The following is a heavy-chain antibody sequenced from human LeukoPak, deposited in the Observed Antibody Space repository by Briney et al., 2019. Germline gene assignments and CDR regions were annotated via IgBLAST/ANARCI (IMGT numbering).Heavy chain of an antibody. D-gene: IGHD2-2*01. CDR2: INHSGST. CDR1: GGSFSGYY. V-gene: IGHV4-34*01. Sequence: PSEALSLTCAVYGGSFSGYYWSWFRQPPGKGLEWIGEINHSGSTNYYPSLKKRVTTLVETSKNQFSLQQITVPTADTAVYYYGRGLGWDYDVPATRRGYYFAYWGQGTLVTVSA. J-gene: IGHJ4*02. CDR3: GRGLGWDYDVPATRRGYYFAY.